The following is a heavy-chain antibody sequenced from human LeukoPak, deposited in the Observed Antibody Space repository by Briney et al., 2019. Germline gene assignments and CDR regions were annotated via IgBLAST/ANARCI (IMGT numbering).Heavy chain of an antibody. D-gene: IGHD5-24*01. CDR3: ARDPPKMATIV. CDR1: GFTFSSYS. V-gene: IGHV3-48*01. Sequence: GGSLRLSCAASGFTFSSYSMNWVRQAPGKGLEWVSYISSSSSTIYYADSVKGRFTISRDNAKNSLYLQMNSLRAEDTAVYYCARDPPKMATIVWGQGTLVTVSS. CDR2: ISSSSSTI. J-gene: IGHJ4*02.